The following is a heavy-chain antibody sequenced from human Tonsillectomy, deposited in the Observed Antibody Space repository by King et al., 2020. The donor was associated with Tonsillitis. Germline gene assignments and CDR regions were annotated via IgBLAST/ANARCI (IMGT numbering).Heavy chain of an antibody. D-gene: IGHD6-6*01. V-gene: IGHV3-73*02. CDR2: IRSKANSYAT. CDR3: TTPGSVYSSSYDY. Sequence: VQLVESGGGLVQPGGSLKLSCAASGFTFSGSAMHWVRQASGKGLEWVGRIRSKANSYATAYAASVQGRFTITRDDSKNTAYLQMNSLKTEDTAVYYCTTPGSVYSSSYDYWGQGTLVTVSS. J-gene: IGHJ4*02. CDR1: GFTFSGSA.